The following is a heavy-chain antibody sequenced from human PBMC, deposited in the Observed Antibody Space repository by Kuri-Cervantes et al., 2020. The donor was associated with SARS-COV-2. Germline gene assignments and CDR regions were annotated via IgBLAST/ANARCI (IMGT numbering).Heavy chain of an antibody. Sequence: ASVKVSCKVSGYTFTELSMHWVRQAPGKGLEWMGGFDPEDGETIYAQKFQGRVTMTEDTSTDTAYMELSSLRSEDTAVYYCATTPLAAAGMYYYYYYMDVWGKGTTVTVSS. CDR1: GYTFTELS. V-gene: IGHV1-24*01. J-gene: IGHJ6*03. CDR2: FDPEDGET. CDR3: ATTPLAAAGMYYYYYYMDV. D-gene: IGHD6-13*01.